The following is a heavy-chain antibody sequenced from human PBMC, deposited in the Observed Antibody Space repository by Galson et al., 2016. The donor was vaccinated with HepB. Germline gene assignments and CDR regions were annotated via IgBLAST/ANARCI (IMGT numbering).Heavy chain of an antibody. CDR2: INSDGSNT. CDR3: ARDGGIRHTNTWTWGWFDP. D-gene: IGHD2-8*01. CDR1: GFTFSSYW. V-gene: IGHV3-74*01. J-gene: IGHJ5*02. Sequence: SLRLSCAASGFTFSSYWMHWVRQAPGKGLEWVSRINSDGSNTHYAASVKGRFTISRDSANNTLYLQMNSLRVEDTAVYYCARDGGIRHTNTWTWGWFDPWGQGALVTVSS.